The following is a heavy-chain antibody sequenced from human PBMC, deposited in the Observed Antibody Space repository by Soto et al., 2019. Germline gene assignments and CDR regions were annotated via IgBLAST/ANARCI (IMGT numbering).Heavy chain of an antibody. CDR1: GFSLTTDGVG. J-gene: IGHJ4*02. CDR2: IYCDDDE. V-gene: IGHV2-5*02. D-gene: IGHD3-10*01. Sequence: QITLKESGPTLVTPTQTLTLSCSFSGFSLTTDGVGVGWVRQPPGEALEWLALIYCDDDERYSPSLKTRLTITNDPSKNQVVLIMTNMDPVDTATYYCAHSRNLITEDAQVGDFDYWGQGTLVTVSS. CDR3: AHSRNLITEDAQVGDFDY.